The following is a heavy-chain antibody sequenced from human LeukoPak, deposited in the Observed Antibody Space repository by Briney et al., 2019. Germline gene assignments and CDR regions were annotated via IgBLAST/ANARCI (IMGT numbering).Heavy chain of an antibody. CDR1: GFTFSSHD. CDR2: ISYDGGKK. Sequence: PGGSLRLSCAASGFTFSSHDMHWVRQAPGKGLEWVAIISYDGGKKDYADSVKGRFTISRDNSKNTLYLQMNSLRAEDTAVYYCAKGGRLEGYFDYWGQGTLVTVSS. D-gene: IGHD1-1*01. CDR3: AKGGRLEGYFDY. V-gene: IGHV3-30*18. J-gene: IGHJ4*02.